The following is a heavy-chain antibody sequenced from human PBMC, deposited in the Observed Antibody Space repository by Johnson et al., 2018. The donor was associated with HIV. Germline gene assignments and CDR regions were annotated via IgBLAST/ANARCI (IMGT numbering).Heavy chain of an antibody. V-gene: IGHV3-9*01. Sequence: VQLVESGGGLVKPGGSLRLSCAASGFSFDDYGMSWVRQAPGKGLEWVSGISWNSGSIGYADSVKGRFTISRDNSKNTLYLQMNSLRAEDTAVYYCAKPSTESAFDIWGQGTMVTVSS. CDR3: AKPSTESAFDI. J-gene: IGHJ3*02. D-gene: IGHD1-1*01. CDR2: ISWNSGSI. CDR1: GFSFDDYG.